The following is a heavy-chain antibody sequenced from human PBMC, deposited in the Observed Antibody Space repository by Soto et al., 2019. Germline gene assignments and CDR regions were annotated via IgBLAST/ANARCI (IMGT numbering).Heavy chain of an antibody. CDR3: ARPSTTLNYYSAMDV. Sequence: GESLKISCKGSGYIFTNYYIAWVRQVPGKGLEWMGLMYPGDSDAKYNPSFQGQVTMSADKSISTAYLQWSSLKASDTAIYYCARPSTTLNYYSAMDVWGQGTTVTASS. D-gene: IGHD4-17*01. CDR1: GYIFTNYY. J-gene: IGHJ6*02. CDR2: MYPGDSDA. V-gene: IGHV5-51*01.